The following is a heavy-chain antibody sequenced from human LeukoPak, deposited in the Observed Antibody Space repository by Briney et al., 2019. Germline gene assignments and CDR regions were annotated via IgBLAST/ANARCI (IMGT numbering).Heavy chain of an antibody. J-gene: IGHJ4*02. Sequence: HSGGSLRLSCAASGFTFSSYGMNWVRQPPGKGLEWVSYVSSSSSNINYADSEKGRFTISRDNAKNSLYLQMNSLRAEDTAVYYCARDRLVGASFDYWGQGTLVTVSS. CDR3: ARDRLVGASFDY. D-gene: IGHD1-26*01. CDR2: VSSSSSNI. CDR1: GFTFSSYG. V-gene: IGHV3-48*01.